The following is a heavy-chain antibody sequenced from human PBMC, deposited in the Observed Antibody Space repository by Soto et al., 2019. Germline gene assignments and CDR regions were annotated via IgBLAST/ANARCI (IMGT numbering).Heavy chain of an antibody. CDR1: GFTFSSYA. CDR3: AKETVILIGHHKRNWFDP. CDR2: ISGSGGST. J-gene: IGHJ5*02. V-gene: IGHV3-23*01. D-gene: IGHD3-9*01. Sequence: GGSLRLSCAASGFTFSSYAMSWVRQAPGKGLEWVSAISGSGGSTYYADSVKGRFTISRDNSKNTLYLQMNSLRAEDTAVYYCAKETVILIGHHKRNWFDPRGQGTLVTLSS.